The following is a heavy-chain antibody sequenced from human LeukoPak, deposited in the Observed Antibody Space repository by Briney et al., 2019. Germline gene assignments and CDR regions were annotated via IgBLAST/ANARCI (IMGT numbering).Heavy chain of an antibody. D-gene: IGHD6-6*01. CDR3: ARGLRYSSSSLDY. Sequence: ASVKVSCKAYGYTFTGYFMHWVRQAPGQGLEWMGRINPNSGGTNYAQKFQGRVTMTRDTSISTAYMQLSSLRSDDTAVYYCARGLRYSSSSLDYWGQGTLVTVSS. V-gene: IGHV1-2*06. CDR1: GYTFTGYF. CDR2: INPNSGGT. J-gene: IGHJ4*02.